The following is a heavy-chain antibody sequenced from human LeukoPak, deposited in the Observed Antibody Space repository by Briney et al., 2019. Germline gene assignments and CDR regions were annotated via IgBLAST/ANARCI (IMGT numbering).Heavy chain of an antibody. CDR1: GYTFTSYG. V-gene: IGHV1-18*01. Sequence: ASVKVSCKASGYTFTSYGISWVRQAPGQGLEWMGWISANNGNTNYAQKLQGRVTMTTDTSTSAAYMELRSLRSDDTAVYYCAREHSSGRPDYWGQGTLVTDSS. CDR3: AREHSSGRPDY. CDR2: ISANNGNT. D-gene: IGHD6-19*01. J-gene: IGHJ4*02.